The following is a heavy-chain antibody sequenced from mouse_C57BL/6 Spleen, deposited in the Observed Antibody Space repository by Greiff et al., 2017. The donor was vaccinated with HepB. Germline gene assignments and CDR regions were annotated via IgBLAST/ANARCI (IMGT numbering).Heavy chain of an antibody. D-gene: IGHD1-1*01. CDR2: ISSGSSTI. Sequence: DVKLVESGGGLVKPGGSLKLSCAASGFTFSDYGMHWVRQAPEKGLEWVAYISSGSSTIYYADTVKGRFTISRDNAKNTLFLQMTSLRSEDTAMYYCARGAPITTVAHYWGQGTTLTVSS. V-gene: IGHV5-17*01. CDR3: ARGAPITTVAHY. CDR1: GFTFSDYG. J-gene: IGHJ2*01.